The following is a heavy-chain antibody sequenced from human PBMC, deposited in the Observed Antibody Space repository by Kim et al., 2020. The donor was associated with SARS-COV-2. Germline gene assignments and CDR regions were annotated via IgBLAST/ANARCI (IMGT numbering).Heavy chain of an antibody. CDR1: EFTFDTHW. J-gene: IGHJ6*02. CDR3: ARGVAVAPHYYYHYGMDV. D-gene: IGHD6-19*01. V-gene: IGHV3-7*03. CDR2: IKQYAYET. Sequence: GGSLRLSCAASEFTFDTHWMSWVRQAPGKGLEWVGIIKQYAYETYYMDSVKGRFTISRDNAKNLLFLQMNSLRADDTAVYYCARGVAVAPHYYYHYGMDVWGPGTTVTVSS.